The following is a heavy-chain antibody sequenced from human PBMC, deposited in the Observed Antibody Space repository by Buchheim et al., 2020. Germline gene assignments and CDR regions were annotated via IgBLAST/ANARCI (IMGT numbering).Heavy chain of an antibody. J-gene: IGHJ6*02. D-gene: IGHD2-8*01. CDR3: ARARPDCTNGVCYYYYGMDV. CDR1: GGSIRSYY. CDR2: IYYSGST. Sequence: QVQLQDSGPGLVKPSETLSLTCTVSGGSIRSYYWSWIRQPPGKGLEWIGYIYYSGSTTYNPSLKSRVTISVDMSKNQFSLKLTSVTAGDTAVYYCARARPDCTNGVCYYYYGMDVWGQGTT. V-gene: IGHV4-59*01.